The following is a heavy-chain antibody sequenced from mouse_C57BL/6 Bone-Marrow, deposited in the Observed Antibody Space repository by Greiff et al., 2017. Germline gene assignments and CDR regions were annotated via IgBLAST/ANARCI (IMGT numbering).Heavy chain of an antibody. Sequence: QVQLQQSGAELVRPGTSVKMSCKASGYTFTNYWIGWAKQRPGHGPEWIGDIYPGGGYTNYNEKFKGKATLTADKSSSTAYMQFSSLTSEDSAIYYCARKRSYWYFDVWGTGTTVTVSS. CDR3: ARKRSYWYFDV. CDR2: IYPGGGYT. CDR1: GYTFTNYW. V-gene: IGHV1-63*01. J-gene: IGHJ1*03.